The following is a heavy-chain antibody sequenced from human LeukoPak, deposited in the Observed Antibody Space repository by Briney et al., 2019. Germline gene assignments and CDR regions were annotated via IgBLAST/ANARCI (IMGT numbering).Heavy chain of an antibody. CDR1: GFTFSSYS. Sequence: GGSLRLSCAASGFTFSSYSMNWVRQAPGKGLEWVSSISSSSSYIYYADSVKGRFTISRDNAKNSLYLQMNSLRAEDTAVYYCARGIAVAGNSDWGQGTLVTVSS. CDR3: ARGIAVAGNSD. CDR2: ISSSSSYI. V-gene: IGHV3-21*01. J-gene: IGHJ4*02. D-gene: IGHD6-19*01.